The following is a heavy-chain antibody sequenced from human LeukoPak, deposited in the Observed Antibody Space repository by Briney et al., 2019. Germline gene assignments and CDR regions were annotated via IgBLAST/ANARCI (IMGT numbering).Heavy chain of an antibody. V-gene: IGHV4-34*01. CDR1: GGSFSGYY. CDR3: ARVYKKSQPLAYCSGGSCYSYNFDY. J-gene: IGHJ4*02. D-gene: IGHD2-15*01. Sequence: SETLSLTCAVYGGSFSGYYWSWIRQPPGKGLEWIGEINHSGSTNYNPSLKSRVTISVDTSKNQFSLKLSSVTAADTAVYYCARVYKKSQPLAYCSGGSCYSYNFDYWGQGTLVTLSS. CDR2: INHSGST.